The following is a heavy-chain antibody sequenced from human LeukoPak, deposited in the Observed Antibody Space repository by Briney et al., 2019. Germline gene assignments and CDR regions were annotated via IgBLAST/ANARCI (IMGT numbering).Heavy chain of an antibody. CDR3: TKYSGSIDY. V-gene: IGHV3-49*03. CDR2: IRSKASGGTT. CDR1: GFTFGDYA. J-gene: IGHJ4*02. D-gene: IGHD5-18*01. Sequence: GGSLRLSCTSSGFTFGDYAMSWFRQAPGKGLEWVAFIRSKASGGTTEYAASVKGRFTISRDDSKSNAYLQMNSLKTEDKAVYYCTKYSGSIDYWGQGTLVTVSS.